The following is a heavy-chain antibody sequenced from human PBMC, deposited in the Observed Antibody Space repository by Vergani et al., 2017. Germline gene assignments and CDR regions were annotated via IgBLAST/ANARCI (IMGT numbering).Heavy chain of an antibody. Sequence: QVQLVQSGAEVKKPGASVKVSCKASGYTFTSYRITWVRQAPGQGLEWMGWITSYNGNTNYAQKLQGRGNMTTDASTSTAYMELMILRSDDTAVYYCARDGLNGGYNDYWGQGTLVTVSS. CDR2: ITSYNGNT. CDR1: GYTFTSYR. CDR3: ARDGLNGGYNDY. J-gene: IGHJ4*02. V-gene: IGHV1-18*04. D-gene: IGHD2-8*01.